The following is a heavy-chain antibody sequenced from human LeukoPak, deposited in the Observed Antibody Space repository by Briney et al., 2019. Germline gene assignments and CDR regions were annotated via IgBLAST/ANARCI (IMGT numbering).Heavy chain of an antibody. D-gene: IGHD2/OR15-2a*01. V-gene: IGHV5-51*01. Sequence: GESLKISCKSSGYSFASYWIGWVRQMPGKGLEWVAIIYPGDSDTRYSPSFQGQVTISADKSISTAYLQWSSLKASDTAMYYCARGSTSYYFDYWGQGTLVTVSS. CDR1: GYSFASYW. J-gene: IGHJ4*02. CDR2: IYPGDSDT. CDR3: ARGSTSYYFDY.